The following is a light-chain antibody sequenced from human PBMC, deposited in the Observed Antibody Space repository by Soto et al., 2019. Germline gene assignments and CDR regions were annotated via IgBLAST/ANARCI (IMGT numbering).Light chain of an antibody. J-gene: IGKJ1*01. V-gene: IGKV3-15*01. Sequence: EIVLTQSPVTLSLSPGEGATFSCRASQSVSSSYIAWYQQKPGQAPRLLIYGASTRATGIPARFNGSGSGTEFTLTISSLQSEDFAVYYCQQYNNWPQTFGQGTKVDIK. CDR1: QSVSSSY. CDR2: GAS. CDR3: QQYNNWPQT.